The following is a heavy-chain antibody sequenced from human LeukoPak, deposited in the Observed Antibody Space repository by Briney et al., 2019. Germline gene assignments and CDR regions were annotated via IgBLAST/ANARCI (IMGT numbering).Heavy chain of an antibody. V-gene: IGHV3-23*01. CDR1: GFTFSSYA. CDR2: ISGSGGST. Sequence: GSLRLSCAASGFTFSSYAMSWVRQAPGKGLEWVSAISGSGGSTYYADSVKGRFTISRDNSKNTLYLQMNSLRAEDTAVYYCAKESRVGATNPYYFDYWGQGTLVTVSS. D-gene: IGHD1-26*01. CDR3: AKESRVGATNPYYFDY. J-gene: IGHJ4*02.